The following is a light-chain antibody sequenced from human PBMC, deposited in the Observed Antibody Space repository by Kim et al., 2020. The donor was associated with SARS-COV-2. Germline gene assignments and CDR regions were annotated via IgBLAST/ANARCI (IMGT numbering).Light chain of an antibody. J-gene: IGKJ4*01. CDR3: HHRSDWPLT. Sequence: EIVLTQSPATLSLSPGERATLSCRASQSVKTYLAWYQHRPGQAPRLLIYDASNRATGIPVRFSGSGFGTDFTLTISSLEPEDFAVYYCHHRSDWPLTFGGGTKVDIK. V-gene: IGKV3-11*01. CDR2: DAS. CDR1: QSVKTY.